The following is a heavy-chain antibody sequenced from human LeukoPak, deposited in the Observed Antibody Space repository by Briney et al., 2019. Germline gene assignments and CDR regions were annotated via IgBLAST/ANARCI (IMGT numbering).Heavy chain of an antibody. Sequence: PGGSLRLSCAASGFTFSSYAMHWVRQAPGKGLEWVSYISSSGSTIYYADSVKGRFTISRDNAKNSLYLQMNSLRAEDTAVYYCARAETTSKYYYYYGMDVWGKGTTVTVSS. D-gene: IGHD4-17*01. J-gene: IGHJ6*04. CDR1: GFTFSSYA. V-gene: IGHV3-48*03. CDR2: ISSSGSTI. CDR3: ARAETTSKYYYYYGMDV.